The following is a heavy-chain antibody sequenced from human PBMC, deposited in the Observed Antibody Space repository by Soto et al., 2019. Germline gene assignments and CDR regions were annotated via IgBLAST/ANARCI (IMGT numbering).Heavy chain of an antibody. V-gene: IGHV3-66*01. CDR3: ARDATTYDFWSGNYGMDV. CDR1: GFTVSRNY. J-gene: IGHJ6*02. D-gene: IGHD3-3*01. CDR2: IYSGGDT. Sequence: EVQLVESGGGLVQPGGSLRLSCAASGFTVSRNYMNWVRQAPGKGLEWVSLIYSGGDTYYADSVKGRFTISRDNSKNTLYLQMNSLRAEDTAVYYCARDATTYDFWSGNYGMDVWGQGTTVTVSS.